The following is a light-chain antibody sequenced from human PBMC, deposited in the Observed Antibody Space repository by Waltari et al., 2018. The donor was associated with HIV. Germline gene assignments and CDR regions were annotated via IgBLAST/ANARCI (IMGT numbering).Light chain of an antibody. CDR1: QSVGSSN. Sequence: EILLTQSPGTLSMSPGERATLSCRASQSVGSSNLAWYQQKPGQAPRLLIYGTSNRATGTPDRFSGSGSATDFILTINRLEPEDFAVYHCQQYGSSPWTFGQGTKVEIK. CDR3: QQYGSSPWT. V-gene: IGKV3-20*01. J-gene: IGKJ1*01. CDR2: GTS.